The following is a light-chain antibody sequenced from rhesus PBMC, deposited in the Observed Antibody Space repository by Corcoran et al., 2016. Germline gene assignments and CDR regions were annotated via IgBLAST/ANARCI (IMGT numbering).Light chain of an antibody. CDR3: QHSYGNPFT. CDR1: ENVNNY. CDR2: TAS. J-gene: IGKJ3*01. Sequence: DIQMTQSPSSLSASVGDRVTITCRASENVNNYLHCYQQKPGKAPKLLTYTASTLQSGVPSRFSGSGSGTDYTFTISSLQPEDVATYSCQHSYGNPFTFGPGTKLDIK. V-gene: IGKV1-74*01.